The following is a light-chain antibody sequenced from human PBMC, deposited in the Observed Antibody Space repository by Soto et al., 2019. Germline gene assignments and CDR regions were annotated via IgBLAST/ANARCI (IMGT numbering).Light chain of an antibody. V-gene: IGKV3-20*01. Sequence: EIVMTQSPGTLSLSPGESGTLSCRASQSVSSGKLAWYQQKPGQAPRLLIYSASTRVTGIPDRFRGSGSGTDFTLNISRLEPEDFAVYYCHQYGTSPYTFGQGTKLEI. CDR3: HQYGTSPYT. CDR1: QSVSSGK. CDR2: SAS. J-gene: IGKJ2*01.